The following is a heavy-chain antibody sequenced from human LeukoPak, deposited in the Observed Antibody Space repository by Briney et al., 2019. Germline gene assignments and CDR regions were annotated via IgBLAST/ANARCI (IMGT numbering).Heavy chain of an antibody. CDR1: GGSISSYY. J-gene: IGHJ2*01. CDR2: IYYSGST. D-gene: IGHD3-22*01. V-gene: IGHV4-59*01. Sequence: KPSETLSLTCTVSGGSISSYYWSWIRQPPGKGLEWIGYIYYSGSTNYNPSLKSRVTISVDTSKNQFSLKLSSVTAADTAVYYCARDSSGYLRYWYFDLWGRGTLATVSS. CDR3: ARDSSGYLRYWYFDL.